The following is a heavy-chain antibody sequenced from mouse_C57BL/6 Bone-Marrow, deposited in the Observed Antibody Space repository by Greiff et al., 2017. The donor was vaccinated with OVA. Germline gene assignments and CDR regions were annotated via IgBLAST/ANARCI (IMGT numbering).Heavy chain of an antibody. J-gene: IGHJ4*01. CDR3: ARSGITTVEGDFAMDY. CDR1: GYTFTSYW. CDR2: IYPGSGRT. D-gene: IGHD1-1*01. Sequence: QVQLQQPGAELVKPGASVKMSCKASGYTFTSYWITWVKQRPGQGLEWIGDIYPGSGRTNYNEKFKSKATLTVDTSSSTAYMQLSSLTSEDAAFYYCARSGITTVEGDFAMDYCGRGTAVTVSS. V-gene: IGHV1-55*01.